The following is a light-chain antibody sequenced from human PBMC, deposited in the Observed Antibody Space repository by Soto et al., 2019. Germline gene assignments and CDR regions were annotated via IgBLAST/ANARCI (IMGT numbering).Light chain of an antibody. CDR2: GAA. Sequence: DILLTQSPRTLSFAPGDRAILSCRASQSVSSSYLAWYQQKPGQAPRLLIYGAASRATGIPDRFSGSGSGTDFTLTISRLEPEDFAVYYCQQYGSSPWPFGQGTKVDI. CDR3: QQYGSSPWP. CDR1: QSVSSSY. J-gene: IGKJ1*01. V-gene: IGKV3-20*01.